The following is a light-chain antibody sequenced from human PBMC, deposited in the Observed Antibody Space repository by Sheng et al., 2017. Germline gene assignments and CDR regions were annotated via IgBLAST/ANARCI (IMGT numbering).Light chain of an antibody. CDR1: QSISIY. CDR2: TAS. V-gene: IGKV1-39*01. CDR3: QQSYSPPFT. Sequence: DIQMTQSPSSLSASVGDRVTISCRSSQSISIYLNWYQQKPGKAPKLLIYTASTLQSGVPARFSGSGSGTDFTLTINSLQPEDFAAYHCQQSYSPPFTFGPGTKVEIK. J-gene: IGKJ3*01.